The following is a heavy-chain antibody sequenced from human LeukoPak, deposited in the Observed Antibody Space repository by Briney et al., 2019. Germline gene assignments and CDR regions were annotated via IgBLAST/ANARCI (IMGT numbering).Heavy chain of an antibody. J-gene: IGHJ4*02. D-gene: IGHD4-23*01. V-gene: IGHV3-9*01. CDR2: ISWNSGSI. Sequence: GRSLRLSCAASGFTFDDYAMHWVRQAPGKGLEWVSGISWNSGSIGYADSVKGRFTISRDNAKNSLYLQMNSLRAEDTALYYCAKGGRGTVVTGPDYWGQGTLVTVSS. CDR3: AKGGRGTVVTGPDY. CDR1: GFTFDDYA.